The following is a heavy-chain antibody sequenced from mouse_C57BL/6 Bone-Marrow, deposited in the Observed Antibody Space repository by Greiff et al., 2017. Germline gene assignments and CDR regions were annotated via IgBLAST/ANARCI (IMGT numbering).Heavy chain of an antibody. V-gene: IGHV1-81*01. J-gene: IGHJ2*01. CDR1: GYTFTSYG. Sequence: VQLQQSGAELARPGASVKLSCKASGYTFTSYGISWVKQRTGQGLEWIGEIYPRSGNTYYNEKFKGKATLTADKSSSTAYMELRSLTSEDAAVYFCADYGSSWGDDWGQGTTRTVSS. CDR2: IYPRSGNT. D-gene: IGHD1-1*01. CDR3: ADYGSSWGDD.